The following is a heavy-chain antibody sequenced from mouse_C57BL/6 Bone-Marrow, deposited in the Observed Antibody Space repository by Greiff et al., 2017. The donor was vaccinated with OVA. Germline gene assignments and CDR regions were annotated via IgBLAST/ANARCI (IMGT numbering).Heavy chain of an antibody. CDR3: ASNLEGDYYAMDF. D-gene: IGHD4-1*01. CDR1: GFTFSDYG. CDR2: ISSGSSTI. Sequence: EVQVVESGGGLVKPGGSLKLSCAASGFTFSDYGMHWVRQAPEKGLEWVAYISSGSSTIYYADTVKGRFTISRDNAKNTLFLQMTSLRSEDTAMYYGASNLEGDYYAMDFWGRGTAVTVTA. J-gene: IGHJ4*01. V-gene: IGHV5-17*01.